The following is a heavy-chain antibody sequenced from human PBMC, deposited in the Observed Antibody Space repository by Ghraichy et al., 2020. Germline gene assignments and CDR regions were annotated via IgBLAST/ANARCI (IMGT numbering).Heavy chain of an antibody. CDR3: ARGGKPNEYFQH. D-gene: IGHD1-14*01. Sequence: SETLSLTCAVYGGSFSGYYWSWIRQPPGKGLEWIGEINHSGSTNYNPSLKSRVTISVDTSKKQFPLKLSSVTAADTAVYYCARGGKPNEYFQHWGRGTLVTVSS. CDR2: INHSGST. J-gene: IGHJ1*01. CDR1: GGSFSGYY. V-gene: IGHV4-34*01.